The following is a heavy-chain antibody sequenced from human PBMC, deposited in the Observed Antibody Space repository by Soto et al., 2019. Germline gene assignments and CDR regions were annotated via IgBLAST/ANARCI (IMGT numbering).Heavy chain of an antibody. D-gene: IGHD3-16*01. Sequence: PGGSLRLSCAASGFSFSTYWMSWVRQAPGKGLEWVANMKNDGSETYYVDSVKGRFTISRGNAKTSLYLQMNSLRAEDTAVYYCAKGGHIDFCGPGTLVTVSS. V-gene: IGHV3-7*03. CDR3: AKGGHIDF. CDR1: GFSFSTYW. CDR2: MKNDGSET. J-gene: IGHJ4*02.